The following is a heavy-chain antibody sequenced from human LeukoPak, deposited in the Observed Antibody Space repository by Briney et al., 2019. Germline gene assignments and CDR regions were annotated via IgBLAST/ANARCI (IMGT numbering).Heavy chain of an antibody. CDR1: GLIFSTYW. CDR2: ITRDGNEK. J-gene: IGHJ4*02. Sequence: GGSLRLSCEVSGLIFSTYWMKWVRQAPGKGLEWVATITRDGNEKYYVDSVKGRFTISRDNAKNSLYLQMNSLRAEDTAIYYCARGRSQQYEFDLWGQGTLATISS. V-gene: IGHV3-7*04. D-gene: IGHD2/OR15-2a*01. CDR3: ARGRSQQYEFDL.